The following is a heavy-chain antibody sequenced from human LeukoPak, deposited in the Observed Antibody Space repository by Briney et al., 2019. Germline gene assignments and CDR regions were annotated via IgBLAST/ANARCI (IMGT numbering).Heavy chain of an antibody. CDR2: ISYDGSNK. CDR3: AKDLSSYGDYAPSEFDY. V-gene: IGHV3-30*18. Sequence: PGGSLRLSCAASGFTFSSYGMHWVRQAPGKGLEWVAVISYDGSNKYYADSVKGRFTISRDNSKNTLYLQMNSLRAEDTAVYYCAKDLSSYGDYAPSEFDYWGQGTLVTVSS. CDR1: GFTFSSYG. J-gene: IGHJ4*02. D-gene: IGHD4-17*01.